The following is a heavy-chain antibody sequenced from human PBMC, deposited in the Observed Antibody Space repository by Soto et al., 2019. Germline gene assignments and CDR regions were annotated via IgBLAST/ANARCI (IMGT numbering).Heavy chain of an antibody. D-gene: IGHD6-6*01. Sequence: EVQLVESGGGLVQPGGSLRLSCADSGFTFSRYWMSWVRQAPGKGLEWVANITQDGSEKDYVDSVKGRFTISRDHAKNSLYLQMNSLRAEYTAVYYGARDYSSSSPLYYYYYGMDVWGQGTTVTVSS. CDR2: ITQDGSEK. CDR3: ARDYSSSSPLYYYYYGMDV. CDR1: GFTFSRYW. V-gene: IGHV3-7*05. J-gene: IGHJ6*02.